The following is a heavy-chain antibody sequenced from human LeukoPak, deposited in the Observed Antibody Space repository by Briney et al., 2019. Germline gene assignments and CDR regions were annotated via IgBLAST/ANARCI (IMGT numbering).Heavy chain of an antibody. Sequence: SETLSLTCTVSGGSISSYYWSWIRQPPGKGLEWIGYIYYSGSTNYNPSLKSRVTISVDTSKNQFSLKLSSVTAADTAVYYCARHSIFGVVAEYYFDYWGQGTLVTVSS. J-gene: IGHJ4*02. V-gene: IGHV4-59*08. CDR1: GGSISSYY. CDR3: ARHSIFGVVAEYYFDY. CDR2: IYYSGST. D-gene: IGHD3-3*02.